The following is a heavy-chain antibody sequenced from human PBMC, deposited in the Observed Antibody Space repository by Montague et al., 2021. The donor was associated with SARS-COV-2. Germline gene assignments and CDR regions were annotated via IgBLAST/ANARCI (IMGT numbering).Heavy chain of an antibody. Sequence: SETLSLTRTLSGGSISGYYCSWIRQPPGKGLEWIGYIYYSGSTKXNPXLESRVTVSVDRSKNQVSLKLSSVTAADTAVYYCARLLRSCTNGVCRTYYYYAMDVWGQGTTVTVSS. CDR3: ARLLRSCTNGVCRTYYYYAMDV. D-gene: IGHD2-8*01. J-gene: IGHJ6*02. CDR1: GGSISGYY. CDR2: IYYSGST. V-gene: IGHV4-59*01.